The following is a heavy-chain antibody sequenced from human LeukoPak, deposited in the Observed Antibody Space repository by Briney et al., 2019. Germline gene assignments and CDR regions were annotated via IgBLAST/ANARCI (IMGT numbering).Heavy chain of an antibody. CDR3: AKSYEYRGGDCYSGHGMDV. Sequence: PGGSLRLSCAASGFTFSSYGMHWVRQAPGKGLEWVAVISYDGSNKYYADSVKGRFTISRDNSKNTLYLQMNSLRAEDTAVYYCAKSYEYRGGDCYSGHGMDVWGQGTTVTVSS. D-gene: IGHD2-21*02. V-gene: IGHV3-30*18. CDR2: ISYDGSNK. CDR1: GFTFSSYG. J-gene: IGHJ6*02.